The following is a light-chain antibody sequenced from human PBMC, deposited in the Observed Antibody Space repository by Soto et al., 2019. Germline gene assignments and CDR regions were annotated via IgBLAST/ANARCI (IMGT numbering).Light chain of an antibody. CDR2: TAS. V-gene: IGKV1-5*03. Sequence: DIQMTQSPSTLSASVGDRVTITCRASQSISSWLAWYQQKPGKAPKLLIYTASSLESGVPSRFSGSGSGTEFTLTISSLQPDDFATYYCQQYNRYSLTFGQGTRLEIK. J-gene: IGKJ5*01. CDR1: QSISSW. CDR3: QQYNRYSLT.